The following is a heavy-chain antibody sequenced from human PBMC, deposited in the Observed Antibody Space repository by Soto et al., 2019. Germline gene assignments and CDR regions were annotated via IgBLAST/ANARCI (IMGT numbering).Heavy chain of an antibody. CDR1: GYTFSNFG. Sequence: QVQLVQSAAEVKKPGASVKVSCKASGYTFSNFGLSWVRQAPGQGLEWMGWIGPYNGNTDHAQKFQYRVTMTTDTSTNTAYMELRGLTSDDTAVYYCARCYCSVGSCYTCWHFDLWGRGTLVTVSS. D-gene: IGHD2-15*01. CDR3: ARCYCSVGSCYTCWHFDL. V-gene: IGHV1-18*01. CDR2: IGPYNGNT. J-gene: IGHJ2*01.